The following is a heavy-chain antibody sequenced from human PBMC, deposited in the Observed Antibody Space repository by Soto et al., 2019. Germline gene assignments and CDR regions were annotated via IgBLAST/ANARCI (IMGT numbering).Heavy chain of an antibody. CDR2: IYHSGST. CDR1: GGSISSGGYS. V-gene: IGHV4-30-2*01. CDR3: ARDLYRPITMIVVAFDP. Sequence: SETLSLTCAVSGGSISSGGYSWSWIRQPPGKGMEWIGYIYHSGSTYYNPSLKSRVTISVDTSKNQFSLKLSSVTAADTAVYYCARDLYRPITMIVVAFDPWGQGTQVTV. D-gene: IGHD3-22*01. J-gene: IGHJ5*02.